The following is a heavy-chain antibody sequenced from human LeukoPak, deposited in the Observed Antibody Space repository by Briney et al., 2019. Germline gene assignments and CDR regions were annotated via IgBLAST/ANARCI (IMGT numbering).Heavy chain of an antibody. V-gene: IGHV3-7*01. CDR1: GFTFSSSW. CDR3: ARDRALYDSRRGYYYTEDDY. J-gene: IGHJ4*02. Sequence: GGSLRLSCAVSGFTFSSSWMSWVRQTPGKGLEWVANINQDGSEKYSVDSVKGRFTISRDNAKRSVYLQMNRVRAEDTAVYYCARDRALYDSRRGYYYTEDDYWGQGTLATVSA. D-gene: IGHD3-22*01. CDR2: INQDGSEK.